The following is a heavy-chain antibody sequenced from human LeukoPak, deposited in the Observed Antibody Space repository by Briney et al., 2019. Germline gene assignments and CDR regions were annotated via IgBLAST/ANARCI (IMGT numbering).Heavy chain of an antibody. CDR2: IYTDGTTK. CDR3: ASLVVTDDWAFDI. V-gene: IGHV3-74*01. CDR1: GFAFSRYW. D-gene: IGHD2-21*02. J-gene: IGHJ3*02. Sequence: PGGSLRLSCAASGFAFSRYWMHWIRQAPGKELVWVSAIYTDGTTKRYADSVKGRFTISRDNAKNTLYLQMNSLSVEDTAVYYCASLVVTDDWAFDIWGQGTMVTVSS.